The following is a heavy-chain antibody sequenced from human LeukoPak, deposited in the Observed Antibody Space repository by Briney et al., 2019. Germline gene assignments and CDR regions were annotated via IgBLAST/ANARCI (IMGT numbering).Heavy chain of an antibody. Sequence: GESLKISCKSSGYRFSNSWIGWVRQMPGKGLEWMGIIYTGDSDTRYSPSFQGQVTISADKSISTAYLQWSSLKASDTAMYYCARGDGNGYNFDYWGQGTPVTVSS. V-gene: IGHV5-51*01. CDR3: ARGDGNGYNFDY. D-gene: IGHD5-24*01. J-gene: IGHJ4*02. CDR2: IYTGDSDT. CDR1: GYRFSNSW.